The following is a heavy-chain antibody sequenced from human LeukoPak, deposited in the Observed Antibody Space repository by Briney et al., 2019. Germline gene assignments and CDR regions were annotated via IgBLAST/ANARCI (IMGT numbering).Heavy chain of an antibody. D-gene: IGHD6-13*01. J-gene: IGHJ4*02. CDR1: GFTFSTYG. CDR3: AKGIAAAGGY. CDR2: IRYDGSKT. V-gene: IGHV3-30*02. Sequence: TGGSLRLSCAASGFTFSTYGIHWARQAPGKGLEWVAFIRYDGSKTHYADSVKGRFTISRDNSKNMVYLQMNSLRSEDTAVYYCAKGIAAAGGYWGQGTLVTVSS.